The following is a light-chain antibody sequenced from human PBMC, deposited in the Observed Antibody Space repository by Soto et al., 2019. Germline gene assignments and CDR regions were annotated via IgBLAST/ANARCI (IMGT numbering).Light chain of an antibody. CDR2: GAS. CDR1: ESVSSN. CDR3: PQRTNWPWT. J-gene: IGKJ1*01. V-gene: IGKV3-15*01. Sequence: VMTQSPATLSVSPGERATLSCRASESVSSNLAWYQQRPGQAPRLLIYGASTRATDTPVRFRGSGSGTDFALTISRLEPEDFAVYYCPQRTNWPWTFGQGTK.